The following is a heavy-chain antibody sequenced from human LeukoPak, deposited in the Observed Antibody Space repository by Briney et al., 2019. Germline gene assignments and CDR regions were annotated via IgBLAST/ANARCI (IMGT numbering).Heavy chain of an antibody. Sequence: SETLSLTCTVSGVSISIYYWSWIRQPPGKGLEWIGYIYYSGSTNYNPSLKSRVTISVDTSKNQFSLKLSSVTAADTAVYYCARGQGSPNWFDPWGQGTLVTVSS. J-gene: IGHJ5*02. D-gene: IGHD1-26*01. CDR1: GVSISIYY. CDR2: IYYSGST. CDR3: ARGQGSPNWFDP. V-gene: IGHV4-59*01.